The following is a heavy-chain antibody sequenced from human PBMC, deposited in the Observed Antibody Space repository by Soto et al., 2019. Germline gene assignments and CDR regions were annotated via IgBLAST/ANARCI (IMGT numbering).Heavy chain of an antibody. Sequence: EVQLVESGGGLVQPGGSLRLSCAASGFTFSSYWMSWVRQAPGKGLEWVANIKQDGRQTYYVDSVKGRCTISRDNANNSLYMQMNSLRAEDTAVYYCARGTPRITKIVVVKYYFDYWGQGTLVTVSS. CDR1: GFTFSSYW. D-gene: IGHD3-22*01. J-gene: IGHJ4*02. CDR2: IKQDGRQT. CDR3: ARGTPRITKIVVVKYYFDY. V-gene: IGHV3-7*01.